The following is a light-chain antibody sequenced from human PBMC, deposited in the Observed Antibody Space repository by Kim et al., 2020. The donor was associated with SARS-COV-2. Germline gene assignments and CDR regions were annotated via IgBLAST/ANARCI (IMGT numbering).Light chain of an antibody. V-gene: IGKV3-11*01. J-gene: IGKJ4*01. CDR3: LQRRNWPLT. CDR1: QCVSSY. CDR2: DAS. Sequence: LSPGEGATLSCRASQCVSSYLAWYQQKPGQTPRLLIYDASNRATGIPARFSGSGSGTDFTLTISSLEPEDYAVYYCLQRRNWPLTFGGGTKVDIK.